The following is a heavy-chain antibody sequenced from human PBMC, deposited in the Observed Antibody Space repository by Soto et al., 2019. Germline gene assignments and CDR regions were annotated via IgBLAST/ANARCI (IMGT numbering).Heavy chain of an antibody. CDR1: GGTFSSYT. D-gene: IGHD6-13*01. J-gene: IGHJ6*03. CDR3: ARGQRQQLVPKYYYYMDV. Sequence: ASVKVSCKASGGTFSSYTISWVRQAPGQGLEWMGRIIPILGIANYAQKFQGRVTITADKSTSTAYMELSSLRSEDTAVYYCARGQRQQLVPKYYYYMDVWGKGTTVTVSS. V-gene: IGHV1-69*02. CDR2: IIPILGIA.